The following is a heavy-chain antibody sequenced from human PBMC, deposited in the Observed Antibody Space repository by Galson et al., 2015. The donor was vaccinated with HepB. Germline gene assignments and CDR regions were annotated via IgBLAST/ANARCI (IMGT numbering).Heavy chain of an antibody. D-gene: IGHD6-6*01. CDR1: GFTFSSYG. Sequence: SLRLSCAASGFTFSSYGMHWVRQAPGKGLEWVAVIWYDGSNKYYADSVKGRFTISRDNSKNTLYLQMNSLRAEDTAVYYCAREKASIAARPRYFDYWGQGTLVTVSS. V-gene: IGHV3-33*01. J-gene: IGHJ4*02. CDR2: IWYDGSNK. CDR3: AREKASIAARPRYFDY.